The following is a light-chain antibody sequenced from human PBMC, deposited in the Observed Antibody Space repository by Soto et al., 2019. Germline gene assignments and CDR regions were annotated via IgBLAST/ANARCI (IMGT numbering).Light chain of an antibody. Sequence: QSVLTQPASVSGSPGQSITISCTGTSSDVGGYKYVSWYQQHPDKAPKLIIFEVSNRPSGISSRFSGSKSGNTASLTISGLQVEDEADYYCAPYTSTPTSVIFGRGTNLTVL. V-gene: IGLV2-14*01. CDR3: APYTSTPTSVI. J-gene: IGLJ2*01. CDR2: EVS. CDR1: SSDVGGYKY.